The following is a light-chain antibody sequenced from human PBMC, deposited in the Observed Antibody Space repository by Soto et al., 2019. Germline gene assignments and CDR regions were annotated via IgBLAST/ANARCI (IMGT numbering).Light chain of an antibody. CDR3: QRYDTGWT. V-gene: IGKV1-5*01. J-gene: IGKJ1*01. CDR2: HAS. CDR1: QGISSW. Sequence: DIQMTQSPSTLSASVGDRVTITCRASQGISSWLAWYQQKPGKAPNLLIYHASSLESGVPSRFSGSGSGTEFTLTISSLQPDDVAIYYCQRYDTGWTFGQGTKVEIK.